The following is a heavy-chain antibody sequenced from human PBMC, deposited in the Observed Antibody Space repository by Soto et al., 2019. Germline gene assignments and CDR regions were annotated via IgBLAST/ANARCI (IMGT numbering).Heavy chain of an antibody. CDR2: IYYSGST. CDR3: AKPYGSGSYYSNYYYYGMDV. CDR1: GGSISSYY. V-gene: IGHV4-59*01. J-gene: IGHJ6*02. Sequence: PSETLSLTCTVSGGSISSYYWSWIRQPPGKGLEWIGYIYYSGSTNYNPSLKSRVTISVDTSKNQFSLKLSSVTAADTAVYYCAKPYGSGSYYSNYYYYGMDVWGQGTTVTVSS. D-gene: IGHD3-10*01.